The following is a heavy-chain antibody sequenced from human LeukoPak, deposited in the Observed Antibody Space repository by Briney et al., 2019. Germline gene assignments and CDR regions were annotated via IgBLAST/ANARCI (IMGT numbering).Heavy chain of an antibody. V-gene: IGHV1-69*13. Sequence: SVKVSCKASGGTFSSYAISWVRQAPGQGLEWMGGIIPIFGTANYAQKFQGRVTITADESTSTAYMELSSLRSEDTAVYYCARVDSRGATIDIWGQGTMVTVSS. CDR1: GGTFSSYA. J-gene: IGHJ3*02. CDR2: IIPIFGTA. D-gene: IGHD5-24*01. CDR3: ARVDSRGATIDI.